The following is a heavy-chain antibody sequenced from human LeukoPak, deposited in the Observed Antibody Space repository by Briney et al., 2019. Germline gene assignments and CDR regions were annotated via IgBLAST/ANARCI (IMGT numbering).Heavy chain of an antibody. CDR1: GYTFTSYA. D-gene: IGHD2-15*01. Sequence: GASVKVSCKASGYTFTSYAMHWVRRAPGQRLEWMGWINAGNGNTKYSQKFQGRVTITRDTSASTAYMELSSLRSEDTAVYYCAVGYCSGGSCYSGFDYWGQGTLVTVSS. J-gene: IGHJ4*02. CDR2: INAGNGNT. V-gene: IGHV1-3*01. CDR3: AVGYCSGGSCYSGFDY.